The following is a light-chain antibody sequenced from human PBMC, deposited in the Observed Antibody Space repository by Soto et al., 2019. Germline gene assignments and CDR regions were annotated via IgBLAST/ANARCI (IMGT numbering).Light chain of an antibody. CDR3: QQRSNWPRT. Sequence: EIVLTQSPATLSLSPGERATLSCRASQSVSSYLAWYQQKPGQAPRLLIYDASNTATGLPARFSGSGSGTDFTLTISSLEPEDFAVYYCQQRSNWPRTFAQGTKVE. CDR2: DAS. CDR1: QSVSSY. J-gene: IGKJ1*01. V-gene: IGKV3-11*01.